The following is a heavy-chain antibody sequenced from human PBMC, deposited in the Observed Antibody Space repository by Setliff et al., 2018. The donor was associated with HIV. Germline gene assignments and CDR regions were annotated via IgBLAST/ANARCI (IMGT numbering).Heavy chain of an antibody. CDR2: IYHSGTT. Sequence: PSETLSLTCAVSGGAIDDINWWNWVRQSPGKGLEWIGEIYHSGTTNYNPSLKSRVTISVDKSKNQFSLKLTSVTAADTAVYYCARARGRAQLSYYFDYWGQGTLVTVSS. CDR1: GGAIDDINW. J-gene: IGHJ4*02. D-gene: IGHD4-4*01. V-gene: IGHV4-4*02. CDR3: ARARGRAQLSYYFDY.